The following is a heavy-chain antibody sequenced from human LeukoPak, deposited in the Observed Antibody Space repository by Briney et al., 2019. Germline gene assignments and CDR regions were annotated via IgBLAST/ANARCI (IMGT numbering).Heavy chain of an antibody. Sequence: SQTLSLTCAIPGDSVSSNSAAWNWIRQSPSRGLEWLGRTYYRSKWYNDYAVSVKSRITINPDTSKNQFSLQLNSVTPEDTAVYYCARDRARTTGTTGNFDYWGQGTLVTVSS. CDR2: TYYRSKWYN. D-gene: IGHD1-1*01. V-gene: IGHV6-1*01. J-gene: IGHJ4*02. CDR3: ARDRARTTGTTGNFDY. CDR1: GDSVSSNSAA.